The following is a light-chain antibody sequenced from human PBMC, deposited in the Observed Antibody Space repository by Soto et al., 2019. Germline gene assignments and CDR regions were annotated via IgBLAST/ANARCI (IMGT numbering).Light chain of an antibody. CDR2: DAT. CDR1: QSISSY. Sequence: DIQMTQSPSSLSASVGDSVTMTCRASQSISSYLNWYQQXPGKAPHVLIYDATRLHSGVPPRFSGSGSGTDFTLTISRLEPEDFAVAYCQQYGSSGTFGPGTKVDIK. V-gene: IGKV1-39*01. CDR3: QQYGSSGT. J-gene: IGKJ1*01.